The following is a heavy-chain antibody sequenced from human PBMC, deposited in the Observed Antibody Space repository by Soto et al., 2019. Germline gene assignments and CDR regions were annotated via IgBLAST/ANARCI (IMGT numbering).Heavy chain of an antibody. CDR1: GFSLTTSGVG. CDR2: IYWDDDK. J-gene: IGHJ5*02. CDR3: AQRTTTVEWGFDP. V-gene: IGHV2-5*02. Sequence: QITLKESGPPLVKPTQTLTLTCTFSGFSLTTSGVGVGWIRQPPGKALEWLALIYWDDDKRYSPSLKSRLTIPKESSKKPVVLKMTNLDPADTATNFRAQRTTTVEWGFDPWGQGTLVTVSS. D-gene: IGHD2-8*01.